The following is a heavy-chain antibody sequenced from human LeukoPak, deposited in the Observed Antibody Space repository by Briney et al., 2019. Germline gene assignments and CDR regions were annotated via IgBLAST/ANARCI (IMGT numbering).Heavy chain of an antibody. D-gene: IGHD3-22*01. CDR3: ARSYYYDSTPFDP. Sequence: SETLSLTCTVSGGSISSSSYYWGWGRQPPGKGLEWIGSIYYSGSTYYNPSLKSRVTISVDTSKNQFSLKLSSVTAADTAVYYCARSYYYDSTPFDPWGQGTLVTVSS. V-gene: IGHV4-39*01. CDR2: IYYSGST. CDR1: GGSISSSSYY. J-gene: IGHJ5*02.